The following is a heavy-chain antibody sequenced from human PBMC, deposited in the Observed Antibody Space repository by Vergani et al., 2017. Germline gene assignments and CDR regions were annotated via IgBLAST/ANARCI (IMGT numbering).Heavy chain of an antibody. CDR1: GFTFSSYG. Sequence: QVQLVESGGGVVQPGRSRRLSCAASGFTFSSYGMHWVRQAPGKGLEWVAVISYDGNNKYYADSVKGRFTISRDNSKNTLYLQMNSLRAEDTAVYYCAKEVGSQTYYYYYGMDVWGQGTTVTVSS. CDR3: AKEVGSQTYYYYYGMDV. J-gene: IGHJ6*02. CDR2: ISYDGNNK. D-gene: IGHD2-15*01. V-gene: IGHV3-30*18.